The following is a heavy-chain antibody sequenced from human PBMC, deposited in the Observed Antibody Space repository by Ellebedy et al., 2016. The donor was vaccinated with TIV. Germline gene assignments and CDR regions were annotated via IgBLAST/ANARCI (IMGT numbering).Heavy chain of an antibody. V-gene: IGHV1-69*04. Sequence: AASVKVSCKASGGTFSSYAVSWVRQAPGQGLQWMGRIIPFLNITNCAQKFQDRVTITADKSTTTAYMELSSLRSEDTAVYYCARGYYYDSSGYPTASLEYYYDYWGQGTLVTVSS. CDR2: IIPFLNIT. J-gene: IGHJ4*02. CDR1: GGTFSSYA. CDR3: ARGYYYDSSGYPTASLEYYYDY. D-gene: IGHD3-22*01.